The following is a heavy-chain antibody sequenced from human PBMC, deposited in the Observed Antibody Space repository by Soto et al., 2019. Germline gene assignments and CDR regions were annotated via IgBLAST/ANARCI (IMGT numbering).Heavy chain of an antibody. V-gene: IGHV3-49*03. Sequence: PGGSLRLSCTASGFTFGDYAMSWFRQAPGKGLEWVGFIRSKAYGGTTEYAASVKGRFTISRDDSKSIAYLQMNSLKTEDTAVYYCTSNMWFGEIPRPYWGQGTLVTVSS. CDR1: GFTFGDYA. J-gene: IGHJ4*02. CDR3: TSNMWFGEIPRPY. CDR2: IRSKAYGGTT. D-gene: IGHD3-10*01.